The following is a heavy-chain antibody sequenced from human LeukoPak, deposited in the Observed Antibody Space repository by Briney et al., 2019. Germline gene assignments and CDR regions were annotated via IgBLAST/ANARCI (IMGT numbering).Heavy chain of an antibody. J-gene: IGHJ5*02. CDR2: ISTSDSTM. Sequence: PGGSLRLSYAASGLIFSRYEMNWVRQAPGKGLEWVSYISTSDSTMYYADSVKGRFTISRDNAKNSLYLQMDSLRVEDTGIYYCARDLGTHGGYVDPWGQGTLVTVSS. CDR3: ARDLGTHGGYVDP. V-gene: IGHV3-48*03. D-gene: IGHD5-12*01. CDR1: GLIFSRYE.